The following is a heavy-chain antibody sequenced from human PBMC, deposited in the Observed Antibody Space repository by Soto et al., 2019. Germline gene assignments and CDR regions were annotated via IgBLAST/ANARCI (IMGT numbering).Heavy chain of an antibody. J-gene: IGHJ5*02. D-gene: IGHD3-10*01. CDR1: GYIFSANY. CDR2: INPHSGAT. CDR3: VGAHALGFSIWFDP. Sequence: ASVKVSCKASGYIFSANYIHWVRQAPGQGLEWLGWINPHSGATNYAQKFLGRVTMSADTSASTAYMDLARLKSDDTAVYYCVGAHALGFSIWFDPWGRGTLVTVYS. V-gene: IGHV1-2*02.